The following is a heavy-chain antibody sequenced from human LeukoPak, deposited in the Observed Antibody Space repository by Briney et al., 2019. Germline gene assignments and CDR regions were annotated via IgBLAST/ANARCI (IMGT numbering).Heavy chain of an antibody. CDR1: GFTFSDYY. CDR3: ARPGFGSYGMDV. Sequence: GGSLRLSCAASGFTFSDYYMSWIRQAPGKGPEWVSYIGSSGNTIYYADSVEGRFTISRDNAKNSLYLLMNSLRVEDTAVYYCARPGFGSYGMDVWGQGTTVTVSS. D-gene: IGHD3-16*01. J-gene: IGHJ6*02. V-gene: IGHV3-11*01. CDR2: IGSSGNTI.